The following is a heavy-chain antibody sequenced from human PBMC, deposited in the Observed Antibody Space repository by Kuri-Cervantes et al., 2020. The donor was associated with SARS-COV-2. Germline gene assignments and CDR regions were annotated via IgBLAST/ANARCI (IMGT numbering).Heavy chain of an antibody. CDR1: GFTFSSYW. CDR2: IKQGGSEK. CDR3: AREDPGAGGALD. Sequence: GGSLRLSCAASGFTFSSYWMSWVRQAPGKGLEWVANIKQGGSEKYYADSVKGRFTISRDNSKNTLYLQMNSLRAEDTAVYYCAREDPGAGGALDWGQGTLVTVSS. V-gene: IGHV3-7*01. D-gene: IGHD3-16*01. J-gene: IGHJ4*02.